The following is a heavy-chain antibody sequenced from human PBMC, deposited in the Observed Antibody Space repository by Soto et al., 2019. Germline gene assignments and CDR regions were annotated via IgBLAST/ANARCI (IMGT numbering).Heavy chain of an antibody. CDR1: GFTFSSYE. CDR2: ISSSGSTI. V-gene: IGHV3-48*03. CDR3: ARGGDNRSPRPYYYYGMDV. J-gene: IGHJ6*02. Sequence: PGGSLRLSCAASGFTFSSYEMNWVRQAPGKGLEWVSYISSSGSTIYYADSVKGRFTISRDNAKNSLYLQMNSLRAEDTAVYYCARGGDNRSPRPYYYYGMDVWGQGTTVTVSS.